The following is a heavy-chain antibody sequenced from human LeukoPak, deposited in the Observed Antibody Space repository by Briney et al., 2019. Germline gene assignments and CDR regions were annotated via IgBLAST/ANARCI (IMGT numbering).Heavy chain of an antibody. CDR2: INHSGST. Sequence: SETLSLTCAVYGGSFSGYYWSWIRQPPGKGLEWIGEINHSGSTNYNPSLKSRVTISVDTSKNQFSLKLSSVTATDTAVYYCARGKYYYDSSGYYRYDYWGQGTLVTVSS. D-gene: IGHD3-22*01. J-gene: IGHJ4*02. CDR1: GGSFSGYY. CDR3: ARGKYYYDSSGYYRYDY. V-gene: IGHV4-34*01.